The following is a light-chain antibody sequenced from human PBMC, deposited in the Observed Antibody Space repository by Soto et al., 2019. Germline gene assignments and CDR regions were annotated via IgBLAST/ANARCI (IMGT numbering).Light chain of an antibody. CDR3: QSYASSLSGYV. CDR2: GNS. CDR1: SSNIGAEYD. V-gene: IGLV1-40*01. J-gene: IGLJ1*01. Sequence: QSVLTQPPSVSGAPGQRVTISCTGSSSNIGAEYDVHWYQQLPGTAPKLLIYGNSNRPSGVLDRFSGSKSGTSASLAITGLQAEDEADYYCQSYASSLSGYVFGTGTKVTVL.